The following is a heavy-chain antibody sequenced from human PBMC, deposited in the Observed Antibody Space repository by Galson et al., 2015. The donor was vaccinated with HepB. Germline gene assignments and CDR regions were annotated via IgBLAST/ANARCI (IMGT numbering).Heavy chain of an antibody. J-gene: IGHJ1*01. Sequence: SLRLSCAASGFTFSGSAIHWVRQASGKGPEWVGLIRSKANNYATSYVPSLKGRFTISRDESKSMAYLHMRSLETEDTAVYYCTRLGDFSGYSSKWGQGTLVTVSS. D-gene: IGHD6-13*01. CDR1: GFTFSGSA. V-gene: IGHV3-73*01. CDR3: TRLGDFSGYSSK. CDR2: IRSKANNYAT.